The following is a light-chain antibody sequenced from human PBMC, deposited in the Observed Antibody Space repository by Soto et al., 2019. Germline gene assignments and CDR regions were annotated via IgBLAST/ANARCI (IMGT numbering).Light chain of an antibody. J-gene: IGLJ1*01. CDR1: SSDVGGYNY. V-gene: IGLV2-14*01. CDR2: EVS. Sequence: QSVLTQPASVSGSPGQSITISCTGTSSDVGGYNYVSWYQQHPGKAPKLMIYEVSNRPSGVSNRFSGSKSGNTAPLTISGLQAEDEADYYCSSYTSSSTFYVFGTGTKVTVL. CDR3: SSYTSSSTFYV.